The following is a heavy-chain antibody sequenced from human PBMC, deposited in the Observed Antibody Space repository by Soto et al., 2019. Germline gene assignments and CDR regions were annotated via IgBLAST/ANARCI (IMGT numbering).Heavy chain of an antibody. V-gene: IGHV4-59*06. D-gene: IGHD3-22*01. CDR2: MHYSGSA. CDR1: GGSISSYY. Sequence: SDTLSLTCTVSGGSISSYYWSWIRQHSGKGLEWIGYMHYSGSAYYNPSLKSRVTISVDTSMNQFSLKLSSVTAADTAMYYCARYFFDSSGYSNWFDSWGQGTLVTVSS. J-gene: IGHJ5*01. CDR3: ARYFFDSSGYSNWFDS.